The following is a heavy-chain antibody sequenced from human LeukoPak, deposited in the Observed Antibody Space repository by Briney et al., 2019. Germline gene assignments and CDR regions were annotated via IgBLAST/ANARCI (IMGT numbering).Heavy chain of an antibody. CDR1: GGSISSSSYY. CDR3: ARRGYSGGSGSFDI. J-gene: IGHJ3*02. V-gene: IGHV4-39*01. D-gene: IGHD1-26*01. CDR2: IYYSGST. Sequence: PSETLSLTCTVSGGSISSSSYYWGWIRQPPGKGLEWIGSIYYSGSTYYNPSLKSRVTISVDTSKNQFSLKLSSVTAGDTAVYYCARRGYSGGSGSFDIWGQGTMVTVSS.